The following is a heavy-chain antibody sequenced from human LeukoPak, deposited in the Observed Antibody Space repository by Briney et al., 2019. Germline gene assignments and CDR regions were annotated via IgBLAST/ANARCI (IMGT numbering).Heavy chain of an antibody. CDR2: INAGNGNT. D-gene: IGHD6-19*01. V-gene: IGHV1-3*01. J-gene: IGHJ3*02. Sequence: ASVKVSCKASGYTFTSYGISWVRQAPGQRLEWMGWINAGNGNTKCSQKFQGRVTITRDTSASTAYMELSSLRSEDTAVYYCARDGARYSSGHDAFDIWGQGTMVTVSS. CDR1: GYTFTSYG. CDR3: ARDGARYSSGHDAFDI.